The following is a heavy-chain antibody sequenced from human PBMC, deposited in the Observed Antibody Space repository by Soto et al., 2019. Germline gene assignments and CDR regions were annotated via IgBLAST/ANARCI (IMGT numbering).Heavy chain of an antibody. CDR2: IRTYSGDT. CDR3: ARHHGPTKSEEWFAH. J-gene: IGHJ5*02. D-gene: IGHD2-2*01. Sequence: QVHLVQSGVEVKTPGASVKVSCQASGYTFFTYDMSWVRQAPGQGLEWMGWIRTYSGDTKSSQRFQGRVTITTDTATTTAYLELWSLTSDDTAVHSCARHHGPTKSEEWFAHWGQGTLVTVSS. V-gene: IGHV1-18*01. CDR1: GYTFFTYD.